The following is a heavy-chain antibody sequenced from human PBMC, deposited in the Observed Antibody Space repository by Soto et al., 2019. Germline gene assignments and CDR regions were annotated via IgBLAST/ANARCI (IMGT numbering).Heavy chain of an antibody. V-gene: IGHV4-59*01. CDR3: ARNYGGYYYGMDV. Sequence: SETLSLTCTVSGGSISSYYWSWIRQPPGKGLEWIGYIYYSGSTNYNPSLKSRVTISVDTSKNQFSLRPSSVTAADTAVYYCARNYGGYYYGMDVWGQGTTVTVS. CDR2: IYYSGST. CDR1: GGSISSYY. D-gene: IGHD4-17*01. J-gene: IGHJ6*02.